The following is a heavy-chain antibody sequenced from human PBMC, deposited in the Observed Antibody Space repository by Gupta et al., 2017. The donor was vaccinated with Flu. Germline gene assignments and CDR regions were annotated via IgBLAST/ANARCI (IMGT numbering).Heavy chain of an antibody. CDR2: ISFDGSNK. J-gene: IGHJ4*02. CDR1: GFTFRSYG. V-gene: IGHV3-30*18. Sequence: QVQLVESGGGVVQPGRSLRLSCAASGFTFRSYGIHWVRQTPGKGLEWLSVISFDGSNKYYAESVKGRFTISRDNSNNILYLQMNDLRVEDTALYYCVKDKWLGGRNPDSWGQGTLVTVSS. D-gene: IGHD3-10*01. CDR3: VKDKWLGGRNPDS.